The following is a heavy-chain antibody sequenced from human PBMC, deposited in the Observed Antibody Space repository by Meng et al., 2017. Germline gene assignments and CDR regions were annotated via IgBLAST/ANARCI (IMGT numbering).Heavy chain of an antibody. CDR1: GFTFSSYA. CDR2: ISYDGSNK. V-gene: IGHV3-30*01. Sequence: QWQLVVYWGGLVQPGRSLRVSCAASGFTFSSYAMHWVRQAPGKGLEWVAVISYDGSNKYYADSVKGRFTISRDNSKNTLYLQMNSLRAEDTAVYYCATMIVVNYWGQGTLVTVSS. CDR3: ATMIVVNY. D-gene: IGHD3-22*01. J-gene: IGHJ4*02.